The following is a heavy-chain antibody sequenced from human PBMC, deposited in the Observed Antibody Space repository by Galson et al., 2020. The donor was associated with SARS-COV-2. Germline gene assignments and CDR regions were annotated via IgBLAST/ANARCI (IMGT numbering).Heavy chain of an antibody. J-gene: IGHJ6*03. V-gene: IGHV3-21*01. CDR3: ARTGTPHYYYSYYMDV. CDR1: GFTFSSYT. CDR2: VTTYGTHL. Sequence: GSLRLSCTASGFTFSSYTMNWVRQVPGKGLEWVSSVTTYGTHLSYADSVKGRFTISRDNAMNSLYLQMNSLRAGDTAVYFCARTGTPHYYYSYYMDVWGKGTTVTVSS. D-gene: IGHD6-13*01.